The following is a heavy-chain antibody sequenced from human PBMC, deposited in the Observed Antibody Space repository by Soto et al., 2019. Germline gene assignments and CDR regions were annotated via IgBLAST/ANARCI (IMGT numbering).Heavy chain of an antibody. V-gene: IGHV3-30*18. Sequence: QVQLVESGGGVVQPGRSLRLSCSASGFIFGTYGMDWVRQAPGKGLEWVALISYDGNKEIYADSVKGRFTISRDNSRNTLYLHMNSLKPEDTAMYYCAKETATSVDYYYFYGLDVWGPGTTVSVSS. CDR2: ISYDGNKE. CDR3: AKETATSVDYYYFYGLDV. D-gene: IGHD1-1*01. J-gene: IGHJ6*02. CDR1: GFIFGTYG.